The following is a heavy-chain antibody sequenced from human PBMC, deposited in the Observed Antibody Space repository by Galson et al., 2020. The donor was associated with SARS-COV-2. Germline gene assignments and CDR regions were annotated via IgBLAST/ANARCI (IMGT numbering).Heavy chain of an antibody. CDR3: ASYYGSGSYIDAFDI. D-gene: IGHD3-10*01. Sequence: SETLSLTCTVSGGSISSSSYYWGWIRQPPGKGLEWIGSIYYSGSTYYNPSLKSRVTISVDTSKNQFSLKLSSVTAADTAVYYCASYYGSGSYIDAFDIWGQGTMVTVSS. CDR2: IYYSGST. V-gene: IGHV4-39*01. J-gene: IGHJ3*02. CDR1: GGSISSSSYY.